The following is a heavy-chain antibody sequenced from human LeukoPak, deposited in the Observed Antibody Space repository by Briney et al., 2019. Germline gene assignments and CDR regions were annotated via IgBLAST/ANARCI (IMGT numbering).Heavy chain of an antibody. CDR3: ARTLVRGYYYGMDV. CDR2: IKHSGST. D-gene: IGHD3-10*01. J-gene: IGHJ6*02. Sequence: SLTLSLTCAVYGGSFSGYYWSWIRQPPGKGLEWIGEIKHSGSTNYNPSLKSRVTISVDTSKNQFSLKLSSVTAADTAVYYCARTLVRGYYYGMDVWGQGTTVTVAS. V-gene: IGHV4-34*01. CDR1: GGSFSGYY.